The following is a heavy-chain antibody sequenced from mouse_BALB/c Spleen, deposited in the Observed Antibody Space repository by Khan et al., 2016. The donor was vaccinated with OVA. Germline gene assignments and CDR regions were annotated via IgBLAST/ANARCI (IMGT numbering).Heavy chain of an antibody. Sequence: VQLQESGPELVKPGASVKMSCKASGYSFTDYIISWVKQRPGQGLQWIGEIYPGSGSTYSNEKFKGKASLTADKSSNTAYLQRSSLPSEASAVYFGARRDYGSSDPGFADWGQGTVVTV. CDR1: GYSFTDYI. CDR2: IYPGSGST. D-gene: IGHD1-1*01. CDR3: ARRDYGSSDPGFAD. J-gene: IGHJ3*01. V-gene: IGHV1-77*01.